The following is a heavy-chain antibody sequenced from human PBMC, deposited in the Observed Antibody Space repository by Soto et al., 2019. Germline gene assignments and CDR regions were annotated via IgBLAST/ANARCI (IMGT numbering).Heavy chain of an antibody. CDR3: ASSSRVLLDY. CDR2: IIPILGIA. V-gene: IGHV1-69*02. D-gene: IGHD3-10*01. J-gene: IGHJ4*02. Sequence: QVQLVQSGAEVKKPGASVKVSCKASGGTFSSYSISWVQQAPGQGLEWMGRIIPILGIANYAQKFQGRVTITADKSTSTAYMELSSLRSEDTAVYYCASSSRVLLDYWGQGTLVTVSS. CDR1: GGTFSSYS.